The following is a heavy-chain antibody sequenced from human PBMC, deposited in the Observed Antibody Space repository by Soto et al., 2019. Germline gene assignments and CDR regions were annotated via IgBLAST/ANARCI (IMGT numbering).Heavy chain of an antibody. CDR3: ARVMGLVSHDY. D-gene: IGHD2-8*01. CDR1: GFTFSSYA. Sequence: QVQLVESGGGVVQPGRSLRLSCAASGFTFSSYAMHWVRQAPGKGLEWVAVISYDGSNKYYADSVKGRFTISRDNSKNTLYLQMNSLRAEDTAVYYCARVMGLVSHDYWGQGTLVTVSS. CDR2: ISYDGSNK. J-gene: IGHJ4*02. V-gene: IGHV3-30-3*01.